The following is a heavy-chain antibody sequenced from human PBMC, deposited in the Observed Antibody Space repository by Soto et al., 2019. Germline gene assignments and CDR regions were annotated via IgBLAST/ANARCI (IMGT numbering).Heavy chain of an antibody. CDR3: ARRYAGNFDY. J-gene: IGHJ4*02. V-gene: IGHV4-59*07. D-gene: IGHD2-8*01. CDR1: GGSISRYY. CDR2: IYYSGST. Sequence: SDNLSLTCTVSGGSISRYYWSWIRHPPGKGLEWIGYIYYSGSTNYNPSLKSRVTISVDTSKTQFSLKLSSVTAADTAVYYCARRYAGNFDYWGQGTLVTVS.